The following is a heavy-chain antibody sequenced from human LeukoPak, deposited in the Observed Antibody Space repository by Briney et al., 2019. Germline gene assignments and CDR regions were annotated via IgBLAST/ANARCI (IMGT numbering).Heavy chain of an antibody. Sequence: GGSLRLSCAASGFTFSDYYMSWIRQAPGKGLEWVSYISSSSSTIYYADSVKGRFTISRDNAKNSLYLQMNSLRAEDTAVYYCARDGLYGSGSYSYYYYGMDVWGQGTTVTVSS. J-gene: IGHJ6*02. V-gene: IGHV3-11*04. CDR3: ARDGLYGSGSYSYYYYGMDV. D-gene: IGHD3-10*01. CDR2: ISSSSSTI. CDR1: GFTFSDYY.